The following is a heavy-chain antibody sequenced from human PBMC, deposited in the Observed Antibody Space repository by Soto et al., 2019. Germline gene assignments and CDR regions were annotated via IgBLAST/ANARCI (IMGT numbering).Heavy chain of an antibody. J-gene: IGHJ4*02. V-gene: IGHV4-59*08. Sequence: QVQLQESGPGLVKPSETLSLTCTVSGGSISSYYWSWIRQPPGKGLEWIGYIYYSGSTNYNPSLKSRVTISVDTSKNQSSLKLSSVTAADTALYYCARRWGSVFDFWGQGTLVTVSS. CDR3: ARRWGSVFDF. D-gene: IGHD3-10*01. CDR2: IYYSGST. CDR1: GGSISSYY.